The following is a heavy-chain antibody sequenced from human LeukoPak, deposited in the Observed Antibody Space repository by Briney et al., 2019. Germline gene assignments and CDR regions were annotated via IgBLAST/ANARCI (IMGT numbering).Heavy chain of an antibody. Sequence: ASVKVSCKASGYTFTGYYMHWVRQAPGQGIEWMGWVNPNTGGTNYVQKFQGRVTMTRDKSISTAYMELSRLRSDNTAVYYCARDYNVLRFLEWLPTFDYWGQGTLVTVSS. J-gene: IGHJ4*02. CDR3: ARDYNVLRFLEWLPTFDY. V-gene: IGHV1-2*02. D-gene: IGHD3-3*01. CDR2: VNPNTGGT. CDR1: GYTFTGYY.